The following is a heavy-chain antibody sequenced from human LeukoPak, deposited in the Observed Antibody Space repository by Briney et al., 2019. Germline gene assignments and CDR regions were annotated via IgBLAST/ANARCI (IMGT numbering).Heavy chain of an antibody. CDR1: GFTFITFW. CDR3: ATSYGDNSPIGY. CDR2: IRQDGSKK. J-gene: IGHJ4*02. D-gene: IGHD4-17*01. Sequence: PGPSLRLSCSPSGFTFITFWISWVRQPPGKGLELVVNIRQDGSKKYYVDSVKGRFTISRDNSKNTLYLQMDSLRAEDRAVYYCATSYGDNSPIGYWGQGTLVTVSS. V-gene: IGHV3-7*01.